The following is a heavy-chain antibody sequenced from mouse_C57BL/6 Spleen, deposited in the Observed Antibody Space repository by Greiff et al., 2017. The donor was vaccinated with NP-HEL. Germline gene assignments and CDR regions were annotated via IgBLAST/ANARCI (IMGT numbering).Heavy chain of an antibody. J-gene: IGHJ3*01. CDR3: ARSHYDYDAAWFAY. CDR2: INPNNGGT. D-gene: IGHD2-4*01. Sequence: VQLKQSGPELVKPGASVKISCKASGYTFTDYYMNWVKQSHGKSLEWIGDINPNNGGTSYNQKFKGKATLTVDKSSSTAYMELRSLTSEDSAVYYCARSHYDYDAAWFAYWGQGTLVTVSA. V-gene: IGHV1-26*01. CDR1: GYTFTDYY.